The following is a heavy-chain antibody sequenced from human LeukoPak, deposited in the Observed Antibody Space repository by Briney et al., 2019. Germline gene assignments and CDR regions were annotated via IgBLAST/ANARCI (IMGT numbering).Heavy chain of an antibody. Sequence: SETLSLTCTVSGGSISSYYWSWIRQPPGKGLEWIGYIYYSGSTNYNPSLKSRVTISVDTSKNQFSLQLNSVTPEDTAVYYCAKIRWLQSPFDSWGQGTLVTVSS. D-gene: IGHD5-24*01. CDR1: GGSISSYY. CDR3: AKIRWLQSPFDS. V-gene: IGHV4-59*12. CDR2: IYYSGST. J-gene: IGHJ4*02.